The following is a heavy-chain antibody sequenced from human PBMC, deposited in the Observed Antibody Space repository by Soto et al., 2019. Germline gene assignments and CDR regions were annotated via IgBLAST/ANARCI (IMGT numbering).Heavy chain of an antibody. CDR1: GFTVSSNY. J-gene: IGHJ6*02. CDR3: ARVLTTRYYYYYYGMDV. CDR2: IYSGGST. Sequence: GGSLRLSCAASGFTVSSNYMSWVLQAPGKGLERVSVIYSGGSTYYADSVKGRFTISRHNSKNTLYLQMNSLRAEDTAVYYCARVLTTRYYYYYYGMDVWGQGTTVTVS. V-gene: IGHV3-53*04. D-gene: IGHD3-9*01.